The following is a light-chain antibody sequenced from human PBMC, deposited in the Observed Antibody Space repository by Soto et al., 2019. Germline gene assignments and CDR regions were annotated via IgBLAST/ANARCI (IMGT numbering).Light chain of an antibody. V-gene: IGKV4-1*01. Sequence: DIVMTQSPDSLALSLGERATIHCKSSQSISYSSINKNYLAWYKQRPGQPPKVLFYWASTRQSGVPDRLSASGSGTDFTLIITSLQEEDVAVYYCQQYFSSPRTFSGGTKVDIK. J-gene: IGKJ4*01. CDR1: QSISYSSINKNY. CDR3: QQYFSSPRT. CDR2: WAS.